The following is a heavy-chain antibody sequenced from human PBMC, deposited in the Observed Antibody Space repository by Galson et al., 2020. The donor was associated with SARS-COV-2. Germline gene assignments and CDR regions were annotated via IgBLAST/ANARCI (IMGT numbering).Heavy chain of an antibody. J-gene: IGHJ4*02. CDR1: GGTFSSTA. CDR3: ATRSETRLIPDYFDY. CDR2: IIPLFGTA. Sequence: KISCKPSGGTFSSTAISWLRQAPGQGPEWIGSIIPLFGTANYAQKFQGRVTITADESTGTAYMELTSLRSEDTAVYYCATRSETRLIPDYFDYWGQGTLVTVSS. V-gene: IGHV1-69*15. D-gene: IGHD3-3*01.